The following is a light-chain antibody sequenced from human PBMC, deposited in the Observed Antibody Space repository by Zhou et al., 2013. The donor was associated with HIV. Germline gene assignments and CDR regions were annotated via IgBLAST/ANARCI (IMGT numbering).Light chain of an antibody. V-gene: IGKV3-20*01. CDR1: QSVSSNY. J-gene: IGKJ2*01. CDR3: QQYGSSPYT. CDR2: AAS. Sequence: EIVLTQSPGTLSLSPGERATLSCRASQSVSSNYLAWYQQKPGQAPRLLIYAASSRATGIPDRFSGSGSGTDFTLAISRLEPEDFAVYYCQQYGSSPYTFGLGDQAWRSN.